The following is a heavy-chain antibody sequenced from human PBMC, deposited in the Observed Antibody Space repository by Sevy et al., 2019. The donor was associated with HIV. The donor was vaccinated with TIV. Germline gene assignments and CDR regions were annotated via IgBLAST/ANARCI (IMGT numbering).Heavy chain of an antibody. J-gene: IGHJ4*02. CDR3: VRDERAIASHFDY. D-gene: IGHD2-21*01. CDR2: FDRTDIT. Sequence: GGSLRLSCEASGFTLSSYTMNWVRQSPEKGLEWVATFDRTDITHYADAVKGRFIISRDTAKNSLFLQMNRLRDDDTAMYFCVRDERAIASHFDYWGRGTLVIVSS. V-gene: IGHV3-48*02. CDR1: GFTLSSYT.